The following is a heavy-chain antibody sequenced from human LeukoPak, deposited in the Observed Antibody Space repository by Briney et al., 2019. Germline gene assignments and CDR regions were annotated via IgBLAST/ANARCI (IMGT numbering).Heavy chain of an antibody. J-gene: IGHJ6*03. CDR2: INPNSGGT. Sequence: ASVKVSCKASGYTFTGYYMHWVRQAPGQGLEWMGRINPNSGGTNYAQKFQGRVTMTRDTSISTAYIELSRLRSDDTAVYYCARGAVIPSGYYYMDVWGKGTTVTVSS. CDR3: ARGAVIPSGYYYMDV. V-gene: IGHV1-2*06. D-gene: IGHD3-10*01. CDR1: GYTFTGYY.